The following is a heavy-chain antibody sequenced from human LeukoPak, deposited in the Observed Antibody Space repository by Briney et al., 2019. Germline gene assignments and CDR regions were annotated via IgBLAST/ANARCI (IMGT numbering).Heavy chain of an antibody. Sequence: GASVKVSCKASGYTFTSYAMHWVRQAPGQRLEWMGWINAGNGNTKYSQKFQGRVTITRDTSASTVYMELSSLRSEDTAVYYCARGGRRYFDYFDYWGQGTLVTVSS. CDR1: GYTFTSYA. CDR2: INAGNGNT. D-gene: IGHD3-9*01. V-gene: IGHV1-3*01. J-gene: IGHJ4*02. CDR3: ARGGRRYFDYFDY.